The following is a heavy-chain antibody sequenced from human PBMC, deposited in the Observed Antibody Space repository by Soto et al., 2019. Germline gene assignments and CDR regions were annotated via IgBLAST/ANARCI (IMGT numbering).Heavy chain of an antibody. CDR3: ARDTMTATYAFDI. CDR2: IYSGGST. Sequence: GGSLRLSCAASGFTVSSNYMSWVRQAPGKGLEWVSVIYSGGSTYYADSVKGRFTISRDNSKNTLYLQMNSLRAEDTAVYYCARDTMTATYAFDIWGQGTMVT. J-gene: IGHJ3*02. CDR1: GFTVSSNY. V-gene: IGHV3-53*01.